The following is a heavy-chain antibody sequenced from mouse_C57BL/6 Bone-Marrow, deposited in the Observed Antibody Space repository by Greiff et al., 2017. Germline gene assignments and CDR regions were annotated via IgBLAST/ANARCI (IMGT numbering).Heavy chain of an antibody. V-gene: IGHV1-64*01. Sequence: QVQLQQPGAELVKPGASVKLSCKASGYTFTSYWMHWVKQRPGQGLEWIGMIHPNSGSTNYNEKFKSKATLTVDKSSSTAYMQLSSLTSEDSAVYYCARLGFTTVVKDYWGQGTTLTVSS. D-gene: IGHD1-1*01. J-gene: IGHJ2*01. CDR1: GYTFTSYW. CDR3: ARLGFTTVVKDY. CDR2: IHPNSGST.